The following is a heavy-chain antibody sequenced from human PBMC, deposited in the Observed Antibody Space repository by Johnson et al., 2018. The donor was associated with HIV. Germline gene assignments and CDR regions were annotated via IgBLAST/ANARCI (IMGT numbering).Heavy chain of an antibody. CDR2: ISYDGSNK. CDR1: GFTFSSYA. CDR3: ARGDPPNVFDI. J-gene: IGHJ3*02. Sequence: VQLVESGGGVVQPGMSLRLSCAASGFTFSSYAMHWVRQAPGKGLDWVAVISYDGSNKYYADSVKGRFTISRDNSKNTLYLQMDSLRAEDTAVYYCARGDPPNVFDIWGQGTMVTVSS. V-gene: IGHV3-30-3*01.